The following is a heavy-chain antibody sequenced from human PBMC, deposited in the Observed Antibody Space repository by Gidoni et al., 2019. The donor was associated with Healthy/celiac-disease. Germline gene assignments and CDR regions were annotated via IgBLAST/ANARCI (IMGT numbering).Heavy chain of an antibody. Sequence: QVQLVESGGGVVQPGGALRLACAASGVTFSSYGMHWVRQAPGKGLEWVAFIRYDGSNKYYADSVKGRFTISRDNSKNTLYLQMNSLRAEDTAVYYCAKDLSIADAFDIWGQGTMVTVSS. CDR2: IRYDGSNK. CDR1: GVTFSSYG. D-gene: IGHD6-6*01. V-gene: IGHV3-30*02. J-gene: IGHJ3*02. CDR3: AKDLSIADAFDI.